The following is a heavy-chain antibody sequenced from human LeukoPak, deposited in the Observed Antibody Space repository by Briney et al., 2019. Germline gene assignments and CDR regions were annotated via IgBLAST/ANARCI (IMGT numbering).Heavy chain of an antibody. J-gene: IGHJ3*01. CDR2: TSYDGSKE. Sequence: GGSLRLSCAASGFIFSNFGMQWVCQSPGKGLEWVAITSYDGSKESFGDSVKGRFIISRDNSNSMLYLQMNSLRVEDTALYYCAKDPLSLVSGRVSDGFDVWGQGTMVTVPS. V-gene: IGHV3-30*18. CDR3: AKDPLSLVSGRVSDGFDV. CDR1: GFIFSNFG. D-gene: IGHD1-26*01.